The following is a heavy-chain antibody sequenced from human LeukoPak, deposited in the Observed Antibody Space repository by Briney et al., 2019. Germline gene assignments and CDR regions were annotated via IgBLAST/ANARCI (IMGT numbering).Heavy chain of an antibody. CDR1: GFTVSSNE. CDR2: ISGSGGST. Sequence: GGSLRLSCAASGFTVSSNEMSWVRQAPGKGLEWVSAISGSGGSTYYADSVKGRFTISRDNSKNTLYRQMNSLRAEDTAVYYCAKIGYGSGSYCDYWGQGTLVTVSS. J-gene: IGHJ4*02. V-gene: IGHV3-23*01. CDR3: AKIGYGSGSYCDY. D-gene: IGHD3-10*01.